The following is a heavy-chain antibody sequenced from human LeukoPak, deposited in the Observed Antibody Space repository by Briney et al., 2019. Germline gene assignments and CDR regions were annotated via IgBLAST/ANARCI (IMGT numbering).Heavy chain of an antibody. CDR2: ISGSGGST. D-gene: IGHD3-3*01. V-gene: IGHV3-23*01. Sequence: PGGSLRLSCTASGFRFSNYAMNWVRQAPGKGLEWVSAISGSGGSTYYADSVKGRFTISRDNSKNTLYLQMNSLRAEDTAVYYCAKSIFGVVIMNDAFDIWGQGTMVTVSS. CDR3: AKSIFGVVIMNDAFDI. CDR1: GFRFSNYA. J-gene: IGHJ3*02.